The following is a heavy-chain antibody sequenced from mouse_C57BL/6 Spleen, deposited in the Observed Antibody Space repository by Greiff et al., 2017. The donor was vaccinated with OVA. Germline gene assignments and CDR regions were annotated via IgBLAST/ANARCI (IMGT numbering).Heavy chain of an antibody. CDR2: ISSGGSYT. CDR1: GFTFSSYG. Sequence: EVQGVESGGDLVKPGGSLKLSCAASGFTFSSYGMSWVRQTPDKRLEWVATISSGGSYTYYPDSVKGRFTISRDNAKNTLYLQMSSLKSEDTAMYYCARRYDGYYGYWGQGTTLTVSS. V-gene: IGHV5-6*01. D-gene: IGHD2-3*01. J-gene: IGHJ2*01. CDR3: ARRYDGYYGY.